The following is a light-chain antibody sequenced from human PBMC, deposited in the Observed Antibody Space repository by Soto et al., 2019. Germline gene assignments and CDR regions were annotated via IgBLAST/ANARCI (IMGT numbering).Light chain of an antibody. CDR1: QSVSSSY. J-gene: IGKJ4*01. CDR2: GAS. Sequence: VLTQSPGTLSLSPGEIATLSCRASQSVSSSYLAWYQQKPGQAPRLLIYGASSRATGIPDRFSGSGSGTDFTLTISRLEPEDFALYYCQQYSSSPLTFGGGTKVDIK. CDR3: QQYSSSPLT. V-gene: IGKV3-20*01.